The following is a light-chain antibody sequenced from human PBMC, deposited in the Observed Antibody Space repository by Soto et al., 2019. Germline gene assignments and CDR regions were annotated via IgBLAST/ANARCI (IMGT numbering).Light chain of an antibody. V-gene: IGLV2-14*01. CDR1: RSDVGGYNY. CDR3: FSYTTSRARV. CDR2: DVY. Sequence: QSVLTRPASVSGSPGQSVTISCTGTRSDVGGYNYVSWYQQNPGKAPKVIIYDVYNRPSGVSNRFSGSKSGNTASLTISGLQAEDEADYYCFSYTTSRARVFGGGTKLTVL. J-gene: IGLJ3*02.